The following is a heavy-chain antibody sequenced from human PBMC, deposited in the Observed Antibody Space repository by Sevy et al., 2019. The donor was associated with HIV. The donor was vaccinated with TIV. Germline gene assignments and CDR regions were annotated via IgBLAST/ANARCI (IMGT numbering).Heavy chain of an antibody. CDR3: VRGPNCGVGGCQQISPYCLDV. CDR2: IRNRPNSYTT. J-gene: IGHJ6*03. D-gene: IGHD2-15*01. Sequence: GGSLRLSCAASGFTFSDHYVDWVRQAPGKGLEWVGRIRNRPNSYTTEYAASVKGRFTISRDDSRNSVYLQMNSLKTQELAGYYCVRGPNCGVGGCQQISPYCLDVWGKGATVTVSS. V-gene: IGHV3-72*01. CDR1: GFTFSDHY.